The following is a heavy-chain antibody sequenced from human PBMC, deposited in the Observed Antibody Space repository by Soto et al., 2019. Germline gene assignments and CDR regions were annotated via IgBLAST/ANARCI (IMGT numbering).Heavy chain of an antibody. CDR2: IIPIFGTA. J-gene: IGHJ5*02. CDR3: ARDEAARPWKGWFDP. Sequence: QVQLVQSGAEVKKPGSSVKVSCKASGGTFSSYAISWVRQAPGQGLEWMGGIIPIFGTANYAQKFQGRVTITAEESTRTAYLELGSLRSEDKAVYYCARDEAARPWKGWFDPWGQGTLVTVSS. CDR1: GGTFSSYA. V-gene: IGHV1-69*01. D-gene: IGHD6-6*01.